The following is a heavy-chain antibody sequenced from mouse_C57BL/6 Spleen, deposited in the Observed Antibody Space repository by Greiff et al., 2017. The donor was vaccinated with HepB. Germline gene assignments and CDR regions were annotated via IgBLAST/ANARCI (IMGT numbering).Heavy chain of an antibody. J-gene: IGHJ2*01. CDR1: GYTFTDYT. CDR2: IYPRDGST. CDR3: ARSFRSDFLFYY. V-gene: IGHV1-78*01. Sequence: VQLQQSDAELVKPGASVKISCKASGYTFTDYTIHWMKQRPEQGLEWIGYIYPRDGSTNYNEKFKGKATMTADKSSSTAYMQLNSLTSEDSAVYFCARSFRSDFLFYYWGQGTTLTVSS. D-gene: IGHD1-2*01.